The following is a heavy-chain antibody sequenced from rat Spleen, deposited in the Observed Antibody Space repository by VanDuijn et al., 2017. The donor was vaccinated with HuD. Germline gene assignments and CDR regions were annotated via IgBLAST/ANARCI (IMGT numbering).Heavy chain of an antibody. CDR2: IIYDGSRT. V-gene: IGHV5-17*01. Sequence: EVQLVESGGGLVQPGNSLKLSCAASGFTFSDYAMAWVRQSPKKGLEWVATIIYDGSRTYYRDSVKGRFTISRDNAKSTLYLQMNSLRSEDTATYYCERQRNYGYVMDAWGQGASVTVSS. CDR3: ERQRNYGYVMDA. D-gene: IGHD1-3*01. CDR1: GFTFSDYA. J-gene: IGHJ4*01.